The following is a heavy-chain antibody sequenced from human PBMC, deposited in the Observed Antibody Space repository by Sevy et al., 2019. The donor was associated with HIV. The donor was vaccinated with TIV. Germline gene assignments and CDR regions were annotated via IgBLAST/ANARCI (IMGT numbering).Heavy chain of an antibody. CDR1: GYTFTGYY. V-gene: IGHV1-2*06. CDR2: INPNSGGT. Sequence: ASVKVSCKASGYTFTGYYLPWVRQAPGQGLEWMGRINPNSGGTNYAQKFQGRVTMTRDTSISTAYMELSRLRSYDTAVYYCAGVGYGPGAYYDFLSGYSHGAFDIWGQGTMVTVSS. CDR3: AGVGYGPGAYYDFLSGYSHGAFDI. J-gene: IGHJ3*02. D-gene: IGHD3-3*01.